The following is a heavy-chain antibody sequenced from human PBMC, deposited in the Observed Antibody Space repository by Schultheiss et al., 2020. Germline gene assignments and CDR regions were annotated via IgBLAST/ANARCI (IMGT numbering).Heavy chain of an antibody. J-gene: IGHJ4*02. V-gene: IGHV3-30*03. CDR2: ISYDGSNK. CDR1: GFTFGSYG. CDR3: ARGCSSTSCFDY. D-gene: IGHD2-2*01. Sequence: GGSLRLSCAASGFTFGSYGMHWVRQAPGKGLEWVAVISYDGSNKNYADSVKGRFTVSRDNSKNMLYLQMNSLRDEDTAVYYCARGCSSTSCFDYWGQGTLVTVSS.